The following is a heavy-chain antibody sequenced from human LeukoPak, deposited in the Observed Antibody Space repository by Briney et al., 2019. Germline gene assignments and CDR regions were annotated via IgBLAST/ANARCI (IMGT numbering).Heavy chain of an antibody. CDR1: GYTFTSYG. D-gene: IGHD2-2*01. CDR3: AREGRINCSSTSCSNYFDY. CDR2: INPNSGGT. V-gene: IGHV1-2*02. J-gene: IGHJ4*02. Sequence: ASVKVSCKASGYTFTSYGISWVRQGPGQGLEWMGWINPNSGGTNYAQKFQGRVTMTRDTSISTAYMELSRLRSDDTAVYYCAREGRINCSSTSCSNYFDYWGQGTLVTVSS.